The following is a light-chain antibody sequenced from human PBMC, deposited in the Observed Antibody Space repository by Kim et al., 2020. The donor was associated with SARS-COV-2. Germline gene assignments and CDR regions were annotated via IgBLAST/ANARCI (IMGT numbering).Light chain of an antibody. Sequence: SASVGDRVAITCRSGQVIDGYLNWYQQRPGKAPTLLIYSASRLARGVPSRFRATESGTDFTLTITGLQPEDSATYYCQQSFTVPSFGGGTKLEI. J-gene: IGKJ4*01. CDR3: QQSFTVPS. V-gene: IGKV1-39*01. CDR2: SAS. CDR1: QVIDGY.